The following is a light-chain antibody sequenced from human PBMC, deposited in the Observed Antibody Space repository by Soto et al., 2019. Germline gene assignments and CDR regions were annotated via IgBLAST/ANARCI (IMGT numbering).Light chain of an antibody. J-gene: IGKJ5*01. CDR1: QSISSW. CDR3: QQYNSYPIT. V-gene: IGKV1-5*03. Sequence: DIQMTQSPSTLSASVGDRVTITCRASQSISSWLAWYQQKPGKAPKSLIYKASSLESGVPSRFSGGGSGTXXXXXXXXXQXDDFATYYCQQYNSYPITFGQGTRLEIK. CDR2: KAS.